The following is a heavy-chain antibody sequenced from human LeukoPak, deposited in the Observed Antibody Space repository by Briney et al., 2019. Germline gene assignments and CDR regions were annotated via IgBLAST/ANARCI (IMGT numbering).Heavy chain of an antibody. V-gene: IGHV4-38-2*02. Sequence: PSETLSLTCTVSGYSISSGYYWGWIRQPPGKGLEWIGSIYHSGSTHYNPSLKSRVTISVDTSKNQFSLKLSSVTAADTAVYYCARITIAAVTLIFDYWGQGTLVTVSS. CDR3: ARITIAAVTLIFDY. CDR1: GYSISSGYY. D-gene: IGHD6-13*01. CDR2: IYHSGST. J-gene: IGHJ4*02.